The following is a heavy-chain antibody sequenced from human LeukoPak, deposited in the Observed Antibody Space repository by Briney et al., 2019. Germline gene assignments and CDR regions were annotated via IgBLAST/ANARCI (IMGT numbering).Heavy chain of an antibody. D-gene: IGHD2-15*01. CDR3: VRTKVVAGTLGRFDF. V-gene: IGHV3-23*01. J-gene: IGHJ4*02. CDR1: GFTFNTYA. Sequence: GGSLRLSCAASGFTFNTYAMNWVRQAPGKGLEWVSSIADSDGTTYYADSVKGRFTTSRDNSENTLYLQMNSLRVEDTAVYYCVRTKVVAGTLGRFDFWGQGTLVTVSS. CDR2: IADSDGTT.